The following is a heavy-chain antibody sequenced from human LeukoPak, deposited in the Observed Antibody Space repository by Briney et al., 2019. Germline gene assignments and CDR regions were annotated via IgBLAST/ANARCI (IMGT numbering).Heavy chain of an antibody. CDR1: GFTFSSYW. V-gene: IGHV3-7*01. Sequence: GGSLRLSCAASGFTFSSYWMSWVRQAPGKGLEWVANIKQDGSEKYYVVSVKCRFTISRDNAKTSLYLQMNSLRAEDTAVYYCASWRGSYGNYWGQGTLVTVSS. CDR2: IKQDGSEK. D-gene: IGHD1-26*01. J-gene: IGHJ4*02. CDR3: ASWRGSYGNY.